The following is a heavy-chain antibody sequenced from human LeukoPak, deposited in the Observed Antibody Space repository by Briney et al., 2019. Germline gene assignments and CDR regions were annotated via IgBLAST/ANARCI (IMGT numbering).Heavy chain of an antibody. CDR3: ARASDPWLQLT. V-gene: IGHV3-7*05. CDR2: MKQDGSEK. CDR1: GFTFSNYW. Sequence: GGSLRLSCAASGFTFSNYWMIWVRQAPGKGLEWVGNMKQDGSEKRYADSVRGRFSISRDNAQPSLYLQMNSLRAEDTAVYYCARASDPWLQLTWGQGTLVTVSS. D-gene: IGHD5-24*01. J-gene: IGHJ5*02.